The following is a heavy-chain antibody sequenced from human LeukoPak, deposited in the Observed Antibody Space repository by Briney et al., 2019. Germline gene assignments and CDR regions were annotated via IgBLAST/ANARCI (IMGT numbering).Heavy chain of an antibody. Sequence: ASVKVSCKASGYTFTSYDINWVRQATGQGLERMGWMNPNSGNTGYAQKFQGRVTMTRNTSISTVYMELTSLRSEDTAVYYCARDGLYCTNGVCSSDIWGRGTLVTVSS. CDR3: ARDGLYCTNGVCSSDI. CDR1: GYTFTSYD. D-gene: IGHD2-8*01. J-gene: IGHJ3*02. CDR2: MNPNSGNT. V-gene: IGHV1-8*01.